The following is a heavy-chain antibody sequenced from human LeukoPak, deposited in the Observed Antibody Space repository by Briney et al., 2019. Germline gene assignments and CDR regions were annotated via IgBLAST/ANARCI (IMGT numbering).Heavy chain of an antibody. CDR1: GFTFSSYA. D-gene: IGHD3-3*01. J-gene: IGHJ3*02. CDR2: IRGSGGST. CDR3: AKQDRDFWSGADAFDI. Sequence: GGSLRLSCAASGFTFSSYAMSWVRQAPGRGLEWVSGIRGSGGSTYYADSVKGRFTISRDNSKNTLYLQMNSLRAEDTAVYYCAKQDRDFWSGADAFDIWGQGTMVTVSS. V-gene: IGHV3-23*01.